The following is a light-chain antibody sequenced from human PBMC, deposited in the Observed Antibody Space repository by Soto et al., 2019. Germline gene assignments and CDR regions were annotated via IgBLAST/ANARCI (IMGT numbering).Light chain of an antibody. CDR2: EVS. CDR1: NSDVGGYNY. Sequence: QSVLTQPASVSGSPGQSITISCTGTNSDVGGYNYVSWYQQHPGKAPKLMIYEVSNRPSGVSNRFSGSKSGNTASLTISGLQAEDEADYYCSSYTSSSTLVFGTGTKLIVL. CDR3: SSYTSSSTLV. V-gene: IGLV2-14*01. J-gene: IGLJ1*01.